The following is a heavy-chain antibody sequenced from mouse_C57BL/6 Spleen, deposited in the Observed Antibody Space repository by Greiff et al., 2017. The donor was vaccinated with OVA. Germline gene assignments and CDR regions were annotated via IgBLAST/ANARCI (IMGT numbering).Heavy chain of an antibody. Sequence: EVQLKESGAELVRPGASVKLSCTASGFNIKDDYMHWVKQRPEQGLEWIGWIDPENGDTEYASKFQGKATITADTSSNTAYLQLSSLTSEDTAVYYCTTLDSSGSFDYWGQGTTLTVSS. CDR2: IDPENGDT. CDR3: TTLDSSGSFDY. CDR1: GFNIKDDY. D-gene: IGHD3-2*02. V-gene: IGHV14-4*01. J-gene: IGHJ2*01.